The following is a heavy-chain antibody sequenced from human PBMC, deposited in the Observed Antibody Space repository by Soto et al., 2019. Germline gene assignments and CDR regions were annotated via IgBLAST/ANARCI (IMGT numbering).Heavy chain of an antibody. CDR1: GYTFTSYD. D-gene: IGHD3-3*01. Sequence: ASVKVSCKASGYTFTSYDINWARQATGQGLEWMGWMNPNSGNTGYAQKFQGRVTMTRSTSISTAYMELSSLRSEDTAVYYCARVGRITIFGVVTSFDPWGQGTLVTVSS. J-gene: IGHJ5*02. CDR2: MNPNSGNT. CDR3: ARVGRITIFGVVTSFDP. V-gene: IGHV1-8*01.